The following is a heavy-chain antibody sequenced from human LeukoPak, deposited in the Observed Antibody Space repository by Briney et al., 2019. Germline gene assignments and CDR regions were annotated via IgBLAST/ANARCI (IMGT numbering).Heavy chain of an antibody. CDR3: ARDPRNDAFDI. Sequence: SETLSLTCTVSGGSISNYYWSWIRQPPGKGLEWIGHIYYSGATKYNPSLKSRVTISVDTSKNQFSLKLSSVTAADTAVYYCARDPRNDAFDIWGQGTMVTVSS. J-gene: IGHJ3*02. CDR1: GGSISNYY. CDR2: IYYSGAT. V-gene: IGHV4-59*01.